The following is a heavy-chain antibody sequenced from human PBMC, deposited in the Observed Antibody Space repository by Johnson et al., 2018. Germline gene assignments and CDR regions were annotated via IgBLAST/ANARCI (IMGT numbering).Heavy chain of an antibody. D-gene: IGHD2-15*01. CDR3: ERNTHWVTCSQFDY. Sequence: VQLVESGAEVKKPGESLKISCKGSGYSFTTYWIGWVRQMPGKGLEWMGIIYPGDSATRYSPSFQGQVTISVDKSSSTAYLQWSPLKASDTTMYYCERNTHWVTCSQFDYWGPGTPVTVSS. J-gene: IGHJ4*02. CDR2: IYPGDSAT. CDR1: GYSFTTYW. V-gene: IGHV5-51*03.